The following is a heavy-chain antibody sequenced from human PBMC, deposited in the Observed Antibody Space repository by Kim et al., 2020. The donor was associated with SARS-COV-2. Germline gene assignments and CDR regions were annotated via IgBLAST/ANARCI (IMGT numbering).Heavy chain of an antibody. D-gene: IGHD3-10*01. CDR3: ARDGGGYFDL. V-gene: IGHV3-30*01. J-gene: IGHJ2*01. Sequence: NTDSANAEKARFTISRDKSTNTLYLQMNSLRAEDTAVYYCARDGGGYFDLWGRGTLVTVSS. CDR2: NT.